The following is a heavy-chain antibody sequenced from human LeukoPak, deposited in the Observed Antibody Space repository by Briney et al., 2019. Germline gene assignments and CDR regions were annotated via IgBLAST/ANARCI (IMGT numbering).Heavy chain of an antibody. CDR3: ARALHSSGWQPSGY. V-gene: IGHV3-23*01. D-gene: IGHD6-19*01. Sequence: GGSLRLSCAASGFTFSSYAMSWVRQAPGKGLEWVSAISGSGGSTYYADSVKGRFTISRDNSKNTLYLQMNSLRAEDTAVYYCARALHSSGWQPSGYWGQGTLVTVSS. CDR2: ISGSGGST. CDR1: GFTFSSYA. J-gene: IGHJ4*02.